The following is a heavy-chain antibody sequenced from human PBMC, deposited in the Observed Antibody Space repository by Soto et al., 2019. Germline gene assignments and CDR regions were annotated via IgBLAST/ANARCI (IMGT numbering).Heavy chain of an antibody. CDR3: ASHSSGWELYYYGMDV. J-gene: IGHJ6*02. CDR2: ISYDGSNK. V-gene: IGHV3-30-3*01. D-gene: IGHD6-19*01. CDR1: GFTFSSYA. Sequence: PGGSLRLSCAASGFTFSSYAMHWVRQAPGKGLEWVAVISYDGSNKYYADSVKGRFTISRDNSKNTLYLQMNSLRAEDTVVYYCASHSSGWELYYYGMDVWGQGTTVTVSS.